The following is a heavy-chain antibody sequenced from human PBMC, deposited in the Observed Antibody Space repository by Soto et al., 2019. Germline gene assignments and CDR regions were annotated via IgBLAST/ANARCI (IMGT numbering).Heavy chain of an antibody. CDR2: INHSGST. D-gene: IGHD3-10*01. V-gene: IGHV4-34*01. CDR3: ARERAILLWFGELSSFDY. Sequence: SETLSLTCAVYGGSFSGYYWSWIRHPPGKGLEWIGEINHSGSTNYNPSLKSRVTISVDTSKNQFSLKLSSVTAADTAVYYCARERAILLWFGELSSFDYWGQGTLVTVS. CDR1: GGSFSGYY. J-gene: IGHJ4*02.